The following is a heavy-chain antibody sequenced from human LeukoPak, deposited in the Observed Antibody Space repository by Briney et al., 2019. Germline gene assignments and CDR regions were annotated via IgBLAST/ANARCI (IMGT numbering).Heavy chain of an antibody. CDR1: GFTFSSYA. CDR2: ISGSGGST. CDR3: AKDRRITMVRGVISFGDY. Sequence: PGGSLRLSCAASGFTFSSYAMSWVRQAPGKGLEWVSAISGSGGSTYYADSVKGRFTIPRDNSKNTLYLQMNSLRAEDTAVYYCAKDRRITMVRGVISFGDYWGQGTLVTVSS. V-gene: IGHV3-23*01. J-gene: IGHJ4*02. D-gene: IGHD3-10*01.